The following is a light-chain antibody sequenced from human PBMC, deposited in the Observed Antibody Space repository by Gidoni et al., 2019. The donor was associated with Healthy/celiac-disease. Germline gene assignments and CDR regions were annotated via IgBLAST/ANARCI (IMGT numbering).Light chain of an antibody. CDR1: KSVSSY. J-gene: IGKJ4*01. Sequence: DIVFTPSPATLSLSPGESATLSCRASKSVSSYLAWYQQKPGQAPRLLIYDASNRATGIPARFSGSGSGKDFTLTISSREPEDFAVYYCQQRSNWLTFGGGTEVEIK. CDR3: QQRSNWLT. V-gene: IGKV3-11*01. CDR2: DAS.